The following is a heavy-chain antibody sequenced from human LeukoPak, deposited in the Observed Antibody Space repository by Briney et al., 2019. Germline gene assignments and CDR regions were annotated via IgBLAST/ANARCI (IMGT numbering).Heavy chain of an antibody. Sequence: GASVKVSCKASGYTFTSSDINWVRQAPGQGLEWMGWTNPNSGKTGYARKFQGRVTMTKNTSISTACMEVSSLGYDDTAIYYCARGRPGLASAGTYDFWGQGTLITVSS. D-gene: IGHD6-13*01. CDR2: TNPNSGKT. CDR3: ARGRPGLASAGTYDF. CDR1: GYTFTSSD. V-gene: IGHV1-8*01. J-gene: IGHJ4*02.